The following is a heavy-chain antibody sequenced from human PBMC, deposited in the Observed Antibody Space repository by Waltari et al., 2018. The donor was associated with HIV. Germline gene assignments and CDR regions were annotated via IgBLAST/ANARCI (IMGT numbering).Heavy chain of an antibody. CDR1: GFTFSSYT. Sequence: EVQLVESGGGLVQPGGSLRLPCAASGFTFSSYTRNWVRQAPGKGLEWVSYISSSSSTIYYADSVKGRFTISRDNAKNSLYLQMNSLRAEDTAVYYCARDLRSSGYYSDYWGQGTLVTVSS. CDR3: ARDLRSSGYYSDY. V-gene: IGHV3-48*01. CDR2: ISSSSSTI. J-gene: IGHJ4*02. D-gene: IGHD3-22*01.